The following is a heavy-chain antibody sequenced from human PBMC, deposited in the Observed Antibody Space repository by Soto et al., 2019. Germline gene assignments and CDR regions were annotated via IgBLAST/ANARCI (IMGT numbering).Heavy chain of an antibody. D-gene: IGHD3-22*01. Sequence: GGSLRLSCAASGFTFSSYDMHWVRQATGKGLEWVSAIGTAGDTYYPGSVKGRFTISRENAKNSLYPQMNSLRAEDTAVYYCARGQYYYDSSGYLDYWGQGTLVTVSS. J-gene: IGHJ4*02. CDR1: GFTFSSYD. V-gene: IGHV3-13*01. CDR3: ARGQYYYDSSGYLDY. CDR2: IGTAGDT.